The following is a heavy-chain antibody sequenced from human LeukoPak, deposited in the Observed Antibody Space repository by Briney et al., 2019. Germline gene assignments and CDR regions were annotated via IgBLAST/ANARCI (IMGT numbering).Heavy chain of an antibody. V-gene: IGHV4-39*01. CDR1: GGSISSSSYY. CDR2: IYYSGST. J-gene: IGHJ4*02. D-gene: IGHD2-15*01. Sequence: SETLSLTCTVSGGSISSSSYYWGWIRQPPGKGLEWIGSIYYSGSTYYNPSLKSRVTISVDTSKNQFSLKLSSVTAADTAVYYCARHGDGYCSGGSCVPIDYWGQGTLVTVSS. CDR3: ARHGDGYCSGGSCVPIDY.